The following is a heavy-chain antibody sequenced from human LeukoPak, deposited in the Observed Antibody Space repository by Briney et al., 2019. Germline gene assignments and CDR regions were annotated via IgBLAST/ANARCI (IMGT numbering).Heavy chain of an antibody. CDR3: ARVKYDSSGYHTYYYYMDV. V-gene: IGHV4-61*02. Sequence: SETLSLTCAVSGYSISSGYYWGWIRQPAGKGLEWIGRIYTSGSTNYNPSLKSRVTISVDTSKNQFSLKLSSVTAADTAVYYCARVKYDSSGYHTYYYYMDVWGKGTTVTVSS. CDR2: IYTSGST. CDR1: GYSISSGYY. D-gene: IGHD3-22*01. J-gene: IGHJ6*03.